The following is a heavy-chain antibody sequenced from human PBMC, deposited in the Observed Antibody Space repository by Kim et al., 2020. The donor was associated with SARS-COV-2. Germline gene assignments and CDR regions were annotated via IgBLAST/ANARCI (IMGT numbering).Heavy chain of an antibody. CDR2: IYYSGSS. J-gene: IGHJ6*01. V-gene: IGHV4-30-4*01. CDR3: ASISSCYYDSSGYYY. D-gene: IGHD3-22*01. CDR1: GGSISSGDYY. Sequence: SETLSLTCTVSGGSISSGDYYWSWIRQPPGKGLEWIGHIYYSGSSYYNPSHKSRVTIPVNTSKNQFSLKLSSVTAADTAVDYSASISSCYYDSSGYYY.